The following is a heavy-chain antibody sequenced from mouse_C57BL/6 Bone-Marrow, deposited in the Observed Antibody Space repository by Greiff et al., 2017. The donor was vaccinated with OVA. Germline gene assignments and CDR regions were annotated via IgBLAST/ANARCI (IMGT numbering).Heavy chain of an antibody. V-gene: IGHV1-69*01. CDR2: IDPSDSYT. J-gene: IGHJ2*01. CDR3: ARSDIFDY. CDR1: GYTFTSYW. Sequence: QVQLQQPGAELVMPGASVKLSCKASGYTFTSYWMHWVKQRPGQGLEWIGEIDPSDSYTNYNQKFKGKSTLTVDKSSSTAYMQLSSLTSDASAVYYYARSDIFDYWGQGTALTGSA. D-gene: IGHD1-3*01.